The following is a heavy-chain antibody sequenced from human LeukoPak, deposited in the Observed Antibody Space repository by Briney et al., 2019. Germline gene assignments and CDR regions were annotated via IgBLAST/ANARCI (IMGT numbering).Heavy chain of an antibody. CDR1: GFTFSSYS. D-gene: IGHD3-10*01. J-gene: IGHJ4*02. V-gene: IGHV3-21*01. Sequence: GGSLRLSCAASGFTFSSYSMNWVRQAPGKGLEWVSSISSSSYIYYADSVKGRFTISRDNAKNSLYLQMNSLRAEDTAVYYCARGRRGSGSYFDYWGQGTLVTVSS. CDR2: ISSSSYI. CDR3: ARGRRGSGSYFDY.